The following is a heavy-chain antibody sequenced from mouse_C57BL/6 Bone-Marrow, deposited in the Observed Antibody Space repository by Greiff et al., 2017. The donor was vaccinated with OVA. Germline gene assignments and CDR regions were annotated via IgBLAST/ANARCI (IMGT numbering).Heavy chain of an antibody. Sequence: DVHLVESGGGLVKPGGSLKLSCAASGFTFSDYGMHWVRQAPEKGLEWVAYISSGSSTIYYAATVKGRFTISRDNSKNTLFLQMTSLGAEDNAMYYCARSNYWYFDVWGTGTTVTVSS. CDR3: ARSNYWYFDV. J-gene: IGHJ1*03. V-gene: IGHV5-17*01. CDR1: GFTFSDYG. CDR2: ISSGSSTI.